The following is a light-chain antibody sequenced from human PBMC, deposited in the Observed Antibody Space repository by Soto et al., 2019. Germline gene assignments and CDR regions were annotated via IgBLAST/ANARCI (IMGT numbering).Light chain of an antibody. CDR1: SSDVGGYNL. Sequence: QSALTQPASVSGSPGQSITISCTGASSDVGGYNLVSWYQQHPGKAPKLMIYEVSKRPPGVSNRFSGSKSGNTASLTISGLQAEDETDYYCCSYAGSSTFYVFGTGTKVTVL. CDR3: CSYAGSSTFYV. V-gene: IGLV2-23*02. J-gene: IGLJ1*01. CDR2: EVS.